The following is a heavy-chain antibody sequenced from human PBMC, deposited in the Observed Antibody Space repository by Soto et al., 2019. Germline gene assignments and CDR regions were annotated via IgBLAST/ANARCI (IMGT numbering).Heavy chain of an antibody. CDR3: ASLYYYDSSGYYYAPFDY. D-gene: IGHD3-22*01. CDR2: IIPIFGTA. Sequence: SVEVSCKASGGTFSSYAISWVRQARGEGLEWMGGIIPIFGTANYAQKFQGRATITADKSTSTAYMELSSLRSEDTAVYYCASLYYYDSSGYYYAPFDYWGQGTLVTVSS. J-gene: IGHJ4*02. V-gene: IGHV1-69*06. CDR1: GGTFSSYA.